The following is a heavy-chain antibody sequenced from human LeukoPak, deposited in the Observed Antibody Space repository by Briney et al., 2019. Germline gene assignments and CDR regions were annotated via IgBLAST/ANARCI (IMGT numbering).Heavy chain of an antibody. V-gene: IGHV1-2*02. Sequence: ASVRVSCKASGYTFTGYYMHWVRQAPGQGLEWMGWINPNTGDTNFAQKFQGRVTMTRDTSISTAYMDLSRLRSDDTAVYYCARVYSSSWIPFVYWGQGTLVTVSS. CDR2: INPNTGDT. D-gene: IGHD6-13*01. CDR1: GYTFTGYY. CDR3: ARVYSSSWIPFVY. J-gene: IGHJ4*02.